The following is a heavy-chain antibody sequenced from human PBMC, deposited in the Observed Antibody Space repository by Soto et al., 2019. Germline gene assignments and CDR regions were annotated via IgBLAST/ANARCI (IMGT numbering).Heavy chain of an antibody. CDR3: AKGAGYTGRPVDY. CDR1: GFTFSSYG. Sequence: QVQLVESGGGVVQPGRSLRLSCAASGFTFSSYGMHWVRQAPGKGLEWVAVISYDGSNKYYADSVKGRFTISRDNSKNTVYVQMNSLRAEDTAVYYCAKGAGYTGRPVDYWGQGTLVTVSS. J-gene: IGHJ4*02. CDR2: ISYDGSNK. V-gene: IGHV3-30*18. D-gene: IGHD5-12*01.